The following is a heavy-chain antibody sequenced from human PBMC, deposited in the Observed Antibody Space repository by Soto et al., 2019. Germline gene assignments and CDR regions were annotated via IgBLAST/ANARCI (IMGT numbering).Heavy chain of an antibody. CDR3: ARDHAGYYDSSVHYFEY. Sequence: GGSLRLSCAASGFTFSSYAMHWVRQAPGKGLEWVAVISYDGSNKYYADSVKGRFTISRDNSKNTLYLQMNSLRAEDTAVYYCARDHAGYYDSSVHYFEYWGQGTLVTVSS. CDR2: ISYDGSNK. J-gene: IGHJ4*02. V-gene: IGHV3-30-3*01. D-gene: IGHD3-22*01. CDR1: GFTFSSYA.